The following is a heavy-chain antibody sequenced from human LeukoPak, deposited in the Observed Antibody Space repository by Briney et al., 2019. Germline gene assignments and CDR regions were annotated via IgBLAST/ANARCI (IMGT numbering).Heavy chain of an antibody. CDR1: GFTFSSYW. D-gene: IGHD6-13*01. CDR3: ARDLIAAAGVPGDY. CDR2: IHQDGKEK. V-gene: IGHV3-7*04. J-gene: IGHJ4*02. Sequence: GCLRLSCAASGFTFSSYWMNWVRPPAGKGLEWVANIHQDGKEKAYVACVKGRLATSRDNDKTSLYLKMKSLRAEDTAVYYCARDLIAAAGVPGDYWGRGTLVTVSS.